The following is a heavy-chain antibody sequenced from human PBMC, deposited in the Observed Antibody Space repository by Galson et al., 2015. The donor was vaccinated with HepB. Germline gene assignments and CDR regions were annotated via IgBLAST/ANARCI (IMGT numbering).Heavy chain of an antibody. V-gene: IGHV1-18*01. J-gene: IGHJ4*02. Sequence: SVKVSCKASGYTFTSYGVTWVRQAPGQGLEWMGWISAYSGYTNYAQKLQGRVTMTTDTSTSTAYMELRSLRSDDTAVYCCARSYSGFPILYWGQGTLVTVSS. CDR1: GYTFTSYG. CDR3: ARSYSGFPILY. D-gene: IGHD6-19*01. CDR2: ISAYSGYT.